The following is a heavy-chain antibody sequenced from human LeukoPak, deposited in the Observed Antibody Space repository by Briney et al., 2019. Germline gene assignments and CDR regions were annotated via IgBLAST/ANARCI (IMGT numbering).Heavy chain of an antibody. D-gene: IGHD5-12*01. CDR1: GYSFTNYK. CDR3: ARATSPIAYDWNS. CDR2: IDPSGPSV. J-gene: IGHJ4*02. V-gene: IGHV1-46*01. Sequence: ASVKVSCKASGYSFTNYKIHWLRQAPGQGLQWMGIIDPSGPSVTYAQTFQGRFIVTRDTSTSTVYMQLSSLRSEDTAMYYCARATSPIAYDWNSWGQGTLVTVSS.